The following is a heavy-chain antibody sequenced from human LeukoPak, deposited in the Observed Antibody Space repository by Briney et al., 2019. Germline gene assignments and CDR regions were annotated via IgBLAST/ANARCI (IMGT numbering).Heavy chain of an antibody. Sequence: GGSLRLSCAASGFTFTTYGMHWVRQAPGKGLEWVAFIRYDGSNENYAESVKGRFTISRDNSKNTLYLQLNSLSAEDTAFYYCSKDLSRVDFPLQHWGQGTLVTVSS. D-gene: IGHD2/OR15-2a*01. CDR2: IRYDGSNE. J-gene: IGHJ1*01. CDR3: SKDLSRVDFPLQH. CDR1: GFTFTTYG. V-gene: IGHV3-30*02.